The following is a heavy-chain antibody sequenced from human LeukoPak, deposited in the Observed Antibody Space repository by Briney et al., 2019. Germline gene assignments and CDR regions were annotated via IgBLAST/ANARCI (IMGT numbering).Heavy chain of an antibody. CDR1: GYTFTSYY. CDR3: AIDYGGAHDAFDI. CDR2: INPSGGNT. V-gene: IGHV1-46*01. J-gene: IGHJ3*02. D-gene: IGHD4-23*01. Sequence: ASVKVSCKASGYTFTSYYMHWVRQAPGQGLEWMGIINPSGGNTSYAQKFQGRVTMTRDTSTSTVYMELSSLRSEDTAVYYCAIDYGGAHDAFDIWGQGTMVTVSS.